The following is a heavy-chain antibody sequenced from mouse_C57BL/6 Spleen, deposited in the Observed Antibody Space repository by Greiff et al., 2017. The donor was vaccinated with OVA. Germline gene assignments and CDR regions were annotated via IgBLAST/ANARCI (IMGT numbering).Heavy chain of an antibody. Sequence: EVMLVESGGGLVKPGGSLKLSCAASGFTFSDYGMHWVRQAPEKGLEWVAYISSGSSTIYYADTVKGRFTFTRDNAKNTLFLQMTSLRSEDTAMYDCARGTWYFDVWGTGTTVTVSS. J-gene: IGHJ1*03. CDR1: GFTFSDYG. V-gene: IGHV5-17*01. D-gene: IGHD3-1*01. CDR2: ISSGSSTI. CDR3: ARGTWYFDV.